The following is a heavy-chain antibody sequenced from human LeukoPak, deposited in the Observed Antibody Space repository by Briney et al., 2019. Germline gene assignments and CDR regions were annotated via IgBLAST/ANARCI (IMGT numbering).Heavy chain of an antibody. CDR1: GGSFSDYF. V-gene: IGHV4-34*01. D-gene: IGHD3-10*01. CDR2: INHRGVT. Sequence: PSETLSLTCAVYGGSFSDYFWGWIRQPPGKGLEWIGEINHRGVTNYNPSLKSRVTISIDTSKNQFSLKVNSVTAADTAVYYCASLHQVRGLTVFDYWDQGTLVTVSS. CDR3: ASLHQVRGLTVFDY. J-gene: IGHJ4*02.